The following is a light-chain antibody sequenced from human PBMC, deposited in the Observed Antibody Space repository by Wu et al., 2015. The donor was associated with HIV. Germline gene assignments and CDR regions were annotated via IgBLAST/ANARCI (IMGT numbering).Light chain of an antibody. CDR3: QQYSLYRT. Sequence: DRRHHHCRRVRHSQFLAWYTARNHGNLPKVLIYAASTLQSGVPSRFSGSGSGTEFTLTISSLQPEDFATYYCQQYSLYRTFGQGTKVEMK. CDR1: RHSQF. J-gene: IGKJ1*01. CDR2: AAS. V-gene: IGKV1-27*01.